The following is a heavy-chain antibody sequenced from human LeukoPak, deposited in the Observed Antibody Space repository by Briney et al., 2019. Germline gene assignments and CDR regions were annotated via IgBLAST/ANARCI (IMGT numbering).Heavy chain of an antibody. CDR2: ISDSGNT. D-gene: IGHD2-21*01. CDR3: AKAPVTTCRGAYCYPFDY. J-gene: IGHJ4*02. CDR1: GFSFTTYW. Sequence: GGSLRLSCAASGFSFTTYWMSWVRQAPGKGLEWVSAISDSGNTYHADSVKGRFTISRDSSKNTLFLQMNRLRPEDAAVYYCAKAPVTTCRGAYCYPFDYWGQGTLVTVSS. V-gene: IGHV3-23*01.